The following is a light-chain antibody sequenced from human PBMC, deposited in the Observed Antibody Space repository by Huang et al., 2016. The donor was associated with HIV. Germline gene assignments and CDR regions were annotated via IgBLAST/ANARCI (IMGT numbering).Light chain of an antibody. CDR3: QQYNSYPLT. J-gene: IGKJ4*01. V-gene: IGKV1-5*03. Sequence: TITCRASQSISSWLAWYQQKPGKAPKLLIYKASNLESGVPSRLSGSGSGTEFTLTISSLQPDDFATYYCQQYNSYPLTFGGGTKVQIK. CDR1: QSISSW. CDR2: KAS.